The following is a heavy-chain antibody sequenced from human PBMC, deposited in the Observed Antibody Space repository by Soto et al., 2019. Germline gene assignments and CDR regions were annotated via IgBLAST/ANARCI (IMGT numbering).Heavy chain of an antibody. CDR2: INAGNGNT. J-gene: IGHJ3*02. CDR3: ARPDWNDQCNAFDI. CDR1: GYTFTSYA. Sequence: QVQLVQSGAEVKKPGASVKVSCKDSGYTFTSYAMHWVRHAPGQRLEWMGWINAGNGNTKYSQKFQGSVTITRDTSAGTAYMELSSLRSEDTAVYYCARPDWNDQCNAFDIWGQGTMVTVSS. D-gene: IGHD1-1*01. V-gene: IGHV1-3*01.